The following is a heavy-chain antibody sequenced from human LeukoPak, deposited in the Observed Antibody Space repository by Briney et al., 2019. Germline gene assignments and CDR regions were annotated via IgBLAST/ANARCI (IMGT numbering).Heavy chain of an antibody. CDR1: VFTFGDYA. J-gene: IGHJ6*03. CDR2: IRSKVDCGTT. V-gene: IGHV3-49*03. Sequence: GGSLRLSSTASVFTFGDYAMSWFPEAPGKGVERGGFIRSKVDCGTTEYAASVKGRFTISRDDSNSIDYLQMNSLKTEDTAVYYCTRDLNDILTGHHYYYYMDVWGKGTTVTVSS. D-gene: IGHD3-9*01. CDR3: TRDLNDILTGHHYYYYMDV.